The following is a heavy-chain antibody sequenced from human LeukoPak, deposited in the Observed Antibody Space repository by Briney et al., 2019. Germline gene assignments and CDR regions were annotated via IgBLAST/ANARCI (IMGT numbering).Heavy chain of an antibody. CDR2: ITVSGEST. CDR1: GFTFNNYA. D-gene: IGHD2-15*01. Sequence: PGGSLRLSCAASGFTFNNYAMSWVRQAPGKGLEWVSVITVSGESTYYAGSVKGRFTISRDNSKNTPYLQMNSLRVEDTAIYHCAKSSGGSCYSPSDSWGQGTLVTVSS. V-gene: IGHV3-23*01. J-gene: IGHJ4*02. CDR3: AKSSGGSCYSPSDS.